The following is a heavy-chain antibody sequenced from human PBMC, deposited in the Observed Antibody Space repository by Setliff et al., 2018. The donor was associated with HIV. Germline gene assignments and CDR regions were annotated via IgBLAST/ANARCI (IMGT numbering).Heavy chain of an antibody. Sequence: SLTCTVSGGSISSGGYYWSWIRQPAGTGLEWIGRIYSSGSTTYSPSLKSRVTILLDPSKNQFSLKLSSVTAADTAVYYCARSRGTQQEEYYFDYWGPGTLVTVSS. CDR3: ARSRGTQQEEYYFDY. J-gene: IGHJ4*02. CDR2: IYSSGST. D-gene: IGHD5-12*01. V-gene: IGHV4-61*02. CDR1: GGSISSGGYY.